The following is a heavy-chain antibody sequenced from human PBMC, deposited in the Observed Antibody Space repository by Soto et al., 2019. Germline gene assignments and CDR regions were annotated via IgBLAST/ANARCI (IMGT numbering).Heavy chain of an antibody. CDR3: RIGLTFYSDASGYYFDS. D-gene: IGHD3-22*01. Sequence: EIQLVESGGDLVKPGGSLRLSCAASGFTFSNAWLNWVRQAPGKGLEWVGRIKSKTDGGTTDYGAPVKGRFTISRDDSKDTVYLQMNSLRSEDTAVYYCRIGLTFYSDASGYYFDSWGQGTLVTVSS. J-gene: IGHJ4*02. CDR1: GFTFSNAW. CDR2: IKSKTDGGTT. V-gene: IGHV3-15*07.